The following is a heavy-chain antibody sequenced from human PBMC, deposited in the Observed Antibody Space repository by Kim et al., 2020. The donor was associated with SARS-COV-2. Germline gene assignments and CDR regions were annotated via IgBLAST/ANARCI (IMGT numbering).Heavy chain of an antibody. CDR2: IYPGDSET. J-gene: IGHJ4*02. CDR1: GYSFSNYW. CDR3: ARLSGGEQGYSEY. D-gene: IGHD3-16*01. Sequence: GESLKISCKGSGYSFSNYWIAWVRQMPGRGLEWMGIIYPGDSETRYSPSFQGQVTISADKSISTAYLQWSSLKASDTAIFYCARLSGGEQGYSEYWGQGTLVTVSS. V-gene: IGHV5-51*01.